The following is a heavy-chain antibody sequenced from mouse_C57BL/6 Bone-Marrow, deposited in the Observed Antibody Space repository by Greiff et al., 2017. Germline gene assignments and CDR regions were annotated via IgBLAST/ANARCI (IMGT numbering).Heavy chain of an antibody. Sequence: EVKLQESGGGLVKPGGSLKLSCAASGFTFSSYAMSWVRQTPEQRLEWVATISDGGSYTYYPDNVKGRFTISRDNAKNNLYLQMSHLKSEDTAMYYCARGSYRGFAYWGQGTLVTVSA. J-gene: IGHJ3*01. V-gene: IGHV5-4*03. D-gene: IGHD2-10*01. CDR1: GFTFSSYA. CDR2: ISDGGSYT. CDR3: ARGSYRGFAY.